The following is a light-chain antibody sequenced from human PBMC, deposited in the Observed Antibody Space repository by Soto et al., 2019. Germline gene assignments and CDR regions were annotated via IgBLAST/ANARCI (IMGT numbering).Light chain of an antibody. V-gene: IGKV4-1*01. CDR2: WAS. CDR3: QQYYGTPVT. Sequence: DIVMTQSPDSLGVSLGERATINCKSSQSVLYSSNSKNYLAWYQQKPGQPPKLLIYWASTRESGVPDRFSGSGSGTDFTLTISSLQAEDVAVYYCQQYYGTPVTFGQGTKVEIK. CDR1: QSVLYSSNSKNY. J-gene: IGKJ1*01.